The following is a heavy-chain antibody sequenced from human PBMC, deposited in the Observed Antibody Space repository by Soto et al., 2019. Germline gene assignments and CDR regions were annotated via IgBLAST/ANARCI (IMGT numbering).Heavy chain of an antibody. Sequence: PGGSXRLSCSASVFTFFLYCIYLVRQAPGKGLEWVANLKRDGSEKYFLESVKGRFTMSRDNAKNSFYLHMNNLRAEDTAVYFCERMGIWGKLTDIWGQGTSVTVYS. CDR2: LKRDGSEK. D-gene: IGHD5-12*01. CDR3: ERMGIWGKLTDI. V-gene: IGHV3-7*01. J-gene: IGHJ4*02. CDR1: VFTFFLYC.